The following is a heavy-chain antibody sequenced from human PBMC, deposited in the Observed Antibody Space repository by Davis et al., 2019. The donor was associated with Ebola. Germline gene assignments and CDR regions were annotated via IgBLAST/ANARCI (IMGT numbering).Heavy chain of an antibody. J-gene: IGHJ3*02. CDR2: IYYSGST. CDR1: GGSVSSGGYY. CDR3: AGAMVTMVYAALDI. V-gene: IGHV4-61*08. D-gene: IGHD5-18*01. Sequence: MPSESLSLSCTVSGGSVSSGGYYWNWIRQPPGKGLEWIGCIYYSGSTDYSPSLRGRVTISVDTSKNQFSLKLGSVTAADTAVYYCAGAMVTMVYAALDIWGQGTVVTVSS.